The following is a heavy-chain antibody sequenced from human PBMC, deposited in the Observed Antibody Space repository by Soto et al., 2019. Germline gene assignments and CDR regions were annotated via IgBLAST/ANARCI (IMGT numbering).Heavy chain of an antibody. Sequence: QVQLVESGGCVVHPGRYMRLSFAASGFTFSSYGMPWVRQATGKWLEWVAVISNDGSNQHYADSVKCRCTNSKDNYTNPLYLQMDSLRAEDTAVYYCVLGFGSGKTWGKGTLVPVSS. D-gene: IGHD3-10*01. J-gene: IGHJ5*02. CDR3: VLGFGSGKT. V-gene: IGHV3-30*03. CDR1: GFTFSSYG. CDR2: ISNDGSNQ.